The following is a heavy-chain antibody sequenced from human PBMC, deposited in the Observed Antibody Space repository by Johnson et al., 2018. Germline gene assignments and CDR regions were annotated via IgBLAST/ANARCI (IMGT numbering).Heavy chain of an antibody. D-gene: IGHD5-12*01. J-gene: IGHJ6*03. V-gene: IGHV3-66*02. CDR3: AREIGYGYYYYYMDV. CDR2: IYSGGST. Sequence: VQLVESGGVVVQPGGSXRLSCAASGFTFDDYTMHWVRHAPGKGLEWVSVIYSGGSTYYADSLKGRFTITRDKSKNTLSLQMNSLRAEDTAVDYCAREIGYGYYYYYMDVWGKGTTVTVSS. CDR1: GFTFDDYT.